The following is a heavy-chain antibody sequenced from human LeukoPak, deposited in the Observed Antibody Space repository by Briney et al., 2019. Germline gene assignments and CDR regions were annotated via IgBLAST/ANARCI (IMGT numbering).Heavy chain of an antibody. J-gene: IGHJ5*02. CDR2: ISAYNGNT. CDR1: GYTFTSYG. Sequence: GASVTVSCKASGYTFTSYGISWVRQAPGQGLEWMGWISAYNGNTNYAQTLQGRVTMTTDASTSTAYMELRSLRSDDTAVYYCARESPYYYDSSGYGPWGQGTLVTVSS. CDR3: ARESPYYYDSSGYGP. D-gene: IGHD3-22*01. V-gene: IGHV1-18*01.